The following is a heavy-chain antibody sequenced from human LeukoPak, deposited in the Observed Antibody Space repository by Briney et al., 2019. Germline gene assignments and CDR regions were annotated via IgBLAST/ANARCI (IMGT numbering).Heavy chain of an antibody. V-gene: IGHV3-15*01. CDR3: TTDPFYDYVWGSYRYLAEDDAFDI. CDR2: IKSKTDGGTT. J-gene: IGHJ3*02. CDR1: GFTFSNAW. Sequence: GGSLRLSCAASGFTFSNAWMSWVRQAPGKGLEWVGRIKSKTDGGTTDYAAPVKGRFTISRDDSKNTLYLQMNSLKTEDTAVYYCTTDPFYDYVWGSYRYLAEDDAFDIWGQGTMVTVSS. D-gene: IGHD3-16*02.